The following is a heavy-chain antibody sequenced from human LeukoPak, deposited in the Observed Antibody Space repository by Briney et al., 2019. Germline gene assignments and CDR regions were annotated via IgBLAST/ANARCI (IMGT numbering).Heavy chain of an antibody. J-gene: IGHJ6*04. D-gene: IGHD3-10*02. Sequence: GGSLRLSCAASGFTFSSYSMNWVRQAPGKGLEWVSSIGSSSSNIYYADSVKGRFTISRDNAKNSLYLQMNSLRAEDTAVYYCAELGITMIGGVWGKGTTVTISS. CDR3: AELGITMIGGV. CDR2: IGSSSSNI. CDR1: GFTFSSYS. V-gene: IGHV3-21*01.